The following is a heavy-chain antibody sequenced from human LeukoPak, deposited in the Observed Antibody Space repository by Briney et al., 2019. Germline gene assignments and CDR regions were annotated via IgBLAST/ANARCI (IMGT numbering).Heavy chain of an antibody. CDR2: VRPDGSET. Sequence: PGGSLRLSCAGSGFSFSNYWMSWVRQAPGKGLEWVANVRPDGSETQSVDSMKGRFTVSRDNSENSLYLRMSTLRAEDTAVYYCATTTRSSSWDYWGQGTLVTVSS. CDR1: GFSFSNYW. CDR3: ATTTRSSSWDY. J-gene: IGHJ4*02. D-gene: IGHD2-2*01. V-gene: IGHV3-7*01.